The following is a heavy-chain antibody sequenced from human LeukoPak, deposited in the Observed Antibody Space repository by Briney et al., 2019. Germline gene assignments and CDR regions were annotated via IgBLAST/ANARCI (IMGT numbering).Heavy chain of an antibody. CDR3: ARWYGELAAFDI. J-gene: IGHJ3*02. D-gene: IGHD3-10*01. Sequence: GRSLRLSCAASGFTFSSYAMHWVRQAPGKGLEWVAVISYDGSSKYYADSVKGRFTISRDNSKNTLYLQMNSLRAEDTAVYYCARWYGELAAFDIWGQGTMVTVSS. V-gene: IGHV3-30*04. CDR2: ISYDGSSK. CDR1: GFTFSSYA.